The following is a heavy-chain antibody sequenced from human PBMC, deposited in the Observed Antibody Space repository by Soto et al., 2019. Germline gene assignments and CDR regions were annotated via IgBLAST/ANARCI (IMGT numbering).Heavy chain of an antibody. J-gene: IGHJ6*02. CDR1: GYTFSNYG. V-gene: IGHV1-18*01. CDR3: SGFIMVGGWFDPNYYHGMDV. Sequence: QVQLVQSGAEVKKPGASVTVSCKTSGYTFSNYGINWVRQAPGQGLEWMGWISGYNGNTNYAQTVQGRVTVTADTSTGTVYVELRSLKSDDTAIYYWSGFIMVGGWFDPNYYHGMDVWGQGTTVTVSS. D-gene: IGHD6-19*01. CDR2: ISGYNGNT.